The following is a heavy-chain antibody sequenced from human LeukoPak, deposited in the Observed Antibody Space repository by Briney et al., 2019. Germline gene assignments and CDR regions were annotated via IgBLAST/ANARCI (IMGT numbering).Heavy chain of an antibody. CDR2: IRYDGSNK. V-gene: IGHV3-30*02. J-gene: IGHJ4*02. CDR1: GFTFSSYG. D-gene: IGHD2-15*01. Sequence: GGSLRLSCAASGFTFSSYGMHWVRQAPGKGLEWVAFIRYDGSNKYYADSVKGRFTISRDNSKNTLYLQMNSLRAEDTAVYYCAKEVRRYCSGGSCPLWGQGTLVTVS. CDR3: AKEVRRYCSGGSCPL.